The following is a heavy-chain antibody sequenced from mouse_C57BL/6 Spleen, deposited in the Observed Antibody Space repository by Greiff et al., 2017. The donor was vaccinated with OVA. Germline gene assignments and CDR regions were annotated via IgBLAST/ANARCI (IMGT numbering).Heavy chain of an antibody. V-gene: IGHV1-19*01. J-gene: IGHJ3*01. Sequence: EVQLQQSGPVLVKPGASVKMSCKASGYTFTDYYMNWVKQSPGKSLEWIGVINPYNGGTSYNQKFKGKATLTVDKSSSTAYMELNSLTSEDSAVYYCARSWQLGRRLAYWGQGTLVTVSA. CDR2: INPYNGGT. CDR1: GYTFTDYY. CDR3: ARSWQLGRRLAY. D-gene: IGHD4-1*02.